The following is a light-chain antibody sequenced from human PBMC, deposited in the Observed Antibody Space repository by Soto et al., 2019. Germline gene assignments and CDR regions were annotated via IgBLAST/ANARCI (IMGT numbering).Light chain of an antibody. CDR1: KNDIGVYDF. CDR2: EVV. J-gene: IGLJ1*01. CDR3: TSYAGSNTYV. Sequence: QSVLTQPPSASGSPGQSVTISCTGTKNDIGVYDFVSWYQHHPGKAPRLIIYEVVQRPSGVPDRFSGSKSGNTASLTVSGLQAADEADYFCTSYAGSNTYVFGSGTQVTVL. V-gene: IGLV2-8*01.